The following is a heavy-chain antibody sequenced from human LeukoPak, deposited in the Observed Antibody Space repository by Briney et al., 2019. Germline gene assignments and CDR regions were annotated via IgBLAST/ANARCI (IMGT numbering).Heavy chain of an antibody. CDR3: ARVRRKTIAVAGDDAFDI. Sequence: ASVKVSCKASGYTFTSYGISWVRQAPGQGLEWMGWISAYNGNTNYAQKLQGRVTMTTDTSTSTAYMELRSLRSDDTAVYYCARVRRKTIAVAGDDAFDIWGQGTMATVSS. CDR2: ISAYNGNT. CDR1: GYTFTSYG. J-gene: IGHJ3*02. V-gene: IGHV1-18*01. D-gene: IGHD6-19*01.